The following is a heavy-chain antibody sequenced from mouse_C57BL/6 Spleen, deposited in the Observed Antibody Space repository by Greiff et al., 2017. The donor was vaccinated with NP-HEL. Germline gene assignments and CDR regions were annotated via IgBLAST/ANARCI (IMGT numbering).Heavy chain of an antibody. J-gene: IGHJ3*01. Sequence: QVHVKQPGAELVMPGASVKLSCKASGYTFTSYWMHWVKQRPGQGLEWIGEIDPSDSYTTYNQKFKGKSTLTVDKSSSTAYMQLSSLTSEDSAVYYCATAQARGWFAYWGQGTLVTVSA. CDR1: GYTFTSYW. CDR2: IDPSDSYT. CDR3: ATAQARGWFAY. V-gene: IGHV1-69*01. D-gene: IGHD3-2*02.